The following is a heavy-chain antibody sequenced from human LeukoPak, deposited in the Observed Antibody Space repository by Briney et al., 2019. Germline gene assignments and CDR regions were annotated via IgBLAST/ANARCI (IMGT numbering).Heavy chain of an antibody. CDR2: INPNSGDT. CDR1: GYSFTGYF. V-gene: IGHV1-2*02. CDR3: ARRFYYAMDV. J-gene: IGHJ6*02. D-gene: IGHD3-16*01. Sequence: VASVKVSCTASGYSFTGYFMQWVRQAPGQGLEWMGWINPNSGDTNYAQTFQGRVTMTRDTSISTAYMELSRLRSDDAAVYYCARRFYYAMDVWGQGTTVTVSS.